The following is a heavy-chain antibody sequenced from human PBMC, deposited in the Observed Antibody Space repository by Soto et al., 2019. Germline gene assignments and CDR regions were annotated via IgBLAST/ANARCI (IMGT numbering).Heavy chain of an antibody. CDR2: ISGSGGST. CDR3: AKLVGAIPLSREYYFDY. V-gene: IGHV3-23*01. D-gene: IGHD1-26*01. J-gene: IGHJ4*02. Sequence: GGSLRLSCAASGFTFSSYAMSWVRQAPGKGLEWVSAISGSGGSTYYADSVKGRFTISRDNSKNTLYLQMNSLRAEDTAVYYCAKLVGAIPLSREYYFDYWGQGTLVTVSS. CDR1: GFTFSSYA.